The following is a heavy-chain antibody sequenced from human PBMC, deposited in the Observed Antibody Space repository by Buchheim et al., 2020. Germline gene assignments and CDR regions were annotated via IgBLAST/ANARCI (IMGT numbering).Heavy chain of an antibody. CDR2: IRGRGGST. CDR3: AKDRYYDSSGGGYFDY. CDR1: GFTFSSYA. J-gene: IGHJ4*02. V-gene: IGHV3-23*04. D-gene: IGHD3-22*01. Sequence: EVQLVESGGGLVQPGGSLRLSCAASGFTFSSYAMSWVRQGPGKGVEWVSAIRGRGGSTYYADSVKGRFAISRDKSKNRPYSQMNSLRAEDTAVYYCAKDRYYDSSGGGYFDYWGQGTL.